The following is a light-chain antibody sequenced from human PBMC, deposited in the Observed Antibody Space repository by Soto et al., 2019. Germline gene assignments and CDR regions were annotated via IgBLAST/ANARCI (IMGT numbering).Light chain of an antibody. Sequence: IVMTQSAATLSVSPGGRATLSCRPSQSVGSNLAWYQQKPGQAPRLLIYGASTRATGIPARFSGSGSGTEFTLTISSLQSEDFAVYYCQQYNVWPLTFGGGTKVDIK. V-gene: IGKV3-15*01. J-gene: IGKJ4*01. CDR3: QQYNVWPLT. CDR2: GAS. CDR1: QSVGSN.